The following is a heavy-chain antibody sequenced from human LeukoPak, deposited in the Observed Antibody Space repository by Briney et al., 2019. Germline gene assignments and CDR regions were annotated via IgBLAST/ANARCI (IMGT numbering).Heavy chain of an antibody. D-gene: IGHD3-3*01. V-gene: IGHV4-59*01. J-gene: IGHJ3*02. CDR1: GGSISSYY. CDR3: AREGLGDFGVVIGRNVFDI. CDR2: IYYSGST. Sequence: SETLSLTCTVSGGSISSYYWSWIRQPPGKGLEWIGYIYYSGSTNYNPSLKSRVTITVDTSKNQFSLKLSSVAAADTAVYYCAREGLGDFGVVIGRNVFDIWGQGTMVTVSS.